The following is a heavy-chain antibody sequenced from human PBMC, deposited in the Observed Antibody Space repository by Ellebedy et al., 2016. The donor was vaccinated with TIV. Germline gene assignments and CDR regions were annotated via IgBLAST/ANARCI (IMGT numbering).Heavy chain of an antibody. Sequence: ASVKVSCKASGYTFTSYYMHWVRQAPGQGLEWMGWINPNSGGTNYAQKFQGWVTMTRDTSISTAYMELSRLRSDDTAVYYCARDRSRHSSSSLWGSYREYYYYYGMDVWGQGTTVTVSS. D-gene: IGHD3-16*02. CDR2: INPNSGGT. J-gene: IGHJ6*02. CDR3: ARDRSRHSSSSLWGSYREYYYYYGMDV. V-gene: IGHV1-2*04. CDR1: GYTFTSYY.